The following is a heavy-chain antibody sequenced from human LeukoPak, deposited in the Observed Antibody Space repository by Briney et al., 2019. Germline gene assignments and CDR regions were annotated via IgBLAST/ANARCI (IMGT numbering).Heavy chain of an antibody. Sequence: GGSLRLSCLASGFTFSDFAMNWVRQAPGKGLEWVSHVGGGRANTYYADSVKGRFTISRDDSKSTLYLHLTSLRADDTAVYFCAKDMVQKNAVSNPFDIWGQGTMVTVSS. V-gene: IGHV3-23*01. J-gene: IGHJ3*02. CDR1: GFTFSDFA. D-gene: IGHD3-10*01. CDR2: VGGGRANT. CDR3: AKDMVQKNAVSNPFDI.